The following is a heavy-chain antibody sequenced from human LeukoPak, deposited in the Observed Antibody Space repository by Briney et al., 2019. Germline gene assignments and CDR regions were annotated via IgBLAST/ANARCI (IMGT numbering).Heavy chain of an antibody. CDR3: ACSGGSLLPYYYYYGMDV. CDR1: GGSVSSGSYY. Sequence: PSETLSLTCTVSGGSVSSGSYYWGWIRQPPGKGLEWIGSIYYSGSTYYNPSLKSRVTISVDTSKNQFSLKLSSVTAADTAVYYCACSGGSLLPYYYYYGMDVWGQGTTVTVSS. V-gene: IGHV4-39*01. CDR2: IYYSGST. D-gene: IGHD2-15*01. J-gene: IGHJ6*02.